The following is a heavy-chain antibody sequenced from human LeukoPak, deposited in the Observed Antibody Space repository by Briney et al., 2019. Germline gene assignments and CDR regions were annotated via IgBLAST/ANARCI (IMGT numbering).Heavy chain of an antibody. Sequence: VASVKVSCKASGYTFTGYYMHWVRQAPGQGLEWMGWINPNSGGTNYAQKFQGRVTMTRDTSTSTVYMELSSLRSEDTAVYYCARDPAGLDTAMYNDYWGQGTLVTVSS. D-gene: IGHD5-18*01. V-gene: IGHV1-2*02. J-gene: IGHJ4*02. CDR3: ARDPAGLDTAMYNDY. CDR2: INPNSGGT. CDR1: GYTFTGYY.